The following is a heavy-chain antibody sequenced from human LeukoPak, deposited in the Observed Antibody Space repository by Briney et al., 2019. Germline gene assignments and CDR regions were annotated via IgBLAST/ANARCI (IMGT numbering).Heavy chain of an antibody. CDR3: ARSGGYSGYRRSWFDP. V-gene: IGHV4-34*01. CDR1: GGSFSGYY. D-gene: IGHD5-12*01. CDR2: INHSGST. J-gene: IGHJ5*02. Sequence: SETLSLTCAVYGGSFSGYYWSWIRQPPGKGLEWIGEINHSGSTNYNPSLKSRVTISVDTSKNQFSLKLSSVTAADTAVCYCARSGGYSGYRRSWFDPWGQGTLVTVSS.